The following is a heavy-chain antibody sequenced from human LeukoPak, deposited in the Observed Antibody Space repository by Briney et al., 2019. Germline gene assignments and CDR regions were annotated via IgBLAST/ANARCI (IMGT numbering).Heavy chain of an antibody. J-gene: IGHJ6*03. CDR3: ARVVAAAGHYYYYYMDV. CDR2: IYYSGST. D-gene: IGHD6-13*01. Sequence: SETLSLTCTVSGGSISSSSYYWGWIRQPPGKGLEWVGYIYYSGSTNYNPSLKSRVTISVDTSKNQFSLKLSSVTAADTAVYYCARVVAAAGHYYYYYMDVWGKGTTVTVSS. V-gene: IGHV4-61*05. CDR1: GGSISSSSYY.